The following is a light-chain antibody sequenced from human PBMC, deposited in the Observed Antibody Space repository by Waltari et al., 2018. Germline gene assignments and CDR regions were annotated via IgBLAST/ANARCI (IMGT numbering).Light chain of an antibody. CDR3: ASWDDRLNGYV. CDR1: NPNIRRNT. J-gene: IGLJ1*01. V-gene: IGLV1-44*01. CDR2: NNN. Sequence: QSVLTQPPSASATPGQRVTISCSGRNPNIRRNTVPWYQQLPGTAPKFLIYNNNQRPSGVPARFSGSKSGTSAFLAISGLQPEDEADYYCASWDDRLNGYVLGTGTKVTAL.